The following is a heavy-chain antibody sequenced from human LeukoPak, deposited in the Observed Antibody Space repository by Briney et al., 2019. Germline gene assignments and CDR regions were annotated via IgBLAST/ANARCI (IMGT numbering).Heavy chain of an antibody. V-gene: IGHV4-59*01. D-gene: IGHD1-7*01. CDR1: GGSISTYY. CDR2: IYYSGST. Sequence: SETLSLTCTVSGGSISTYYWNWLRQPPGKGLEWIGNIYYSGSTNYNPSLKSRVTISVDTSKKQFSLKLSSVTAAATAVYYCARGGTTREGFDYWGQGTLVTVSS. CDR3: ARGGTTREGFDY. J-gene: IGHJ4*02.